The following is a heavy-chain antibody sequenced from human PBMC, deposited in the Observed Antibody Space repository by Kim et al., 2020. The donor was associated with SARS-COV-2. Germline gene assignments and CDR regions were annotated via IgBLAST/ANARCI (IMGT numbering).Heavy chain of an antibody. D-gene: IGHD1-26*01. CDR3: ARQRRTSGNYHFDY. J-gene: IGHJ4*02. CDR1: GGSINSSSFY. CDR2: IHHTGST. V-gene: IGHV4-39*01. Sequence: SETLSLTCIGSGGSINSSSFYWGWIRQPPGKGLEWIGNIHHTGSTYYTSSLKSRVTISVDTSKNHFALKLSFVSAADTALYYCARQRRTSGNYHFDYWGQGTLVTVSS.